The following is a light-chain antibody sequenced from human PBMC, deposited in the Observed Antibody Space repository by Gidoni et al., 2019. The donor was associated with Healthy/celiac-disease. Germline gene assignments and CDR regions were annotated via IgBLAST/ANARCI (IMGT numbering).Light chain of an antibody. CDR3: QQSYSTPWS. Sequence: DIQMTQSPSSLSASVGDRVTITCRARHSLSRYLNWYQQKPGKAPKLLIYAASSLQSGVPSRFSGSGTGTNCTITISNLQHKDFSTYYCQQSYSTPWSFGQGTKVEIK. CDR1: HSLSRY. V-gene: IGKV1-39*01. CDR2: AAS. J-gene: IGKJ1*01.